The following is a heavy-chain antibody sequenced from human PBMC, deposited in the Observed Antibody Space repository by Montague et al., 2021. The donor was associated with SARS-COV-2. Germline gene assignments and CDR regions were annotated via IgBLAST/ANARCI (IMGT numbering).Heavy chain of an antibody. V-gene: IGHV4-39*01. Sequence: SETLSLTCTVSGGSMMSPSFHWDWIRQPPGKGLEWIGSIYYGGTTYFNPSLRGRVTLSVDTPRSQFSLKLSSVTAADTAVYYCAGGLAVWIGYAKGVYFDYWGQGLLVTVSS. CDR2: IYYGGTT. CDR1: GGSMMSPSFH. D-gene: IGHD3-3*01. J-gene: IGHJ4*02. CDR3: AGGLAVWIGYAKGVYFDY.